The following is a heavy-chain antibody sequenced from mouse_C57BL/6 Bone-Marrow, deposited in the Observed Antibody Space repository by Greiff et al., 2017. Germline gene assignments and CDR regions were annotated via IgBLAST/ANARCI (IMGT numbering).Heavy chain of an antibody. J-gene: IGHJ2*01. D-gene: IGHD3-2*02. V-gene: IGHV5-17*01. Sequence: VQLVESGVGLVKPGGSLKLSCAASGFTFSDYGMHWVRQAPEKGLEWVAYISSGSSTLYYADTVKGPFPISRDNAKNTLCLQMTSLRSEDTAMYYSARGRGLILRRYFDYWGQGTTLTVSS. CDR1: GFTFSDYG. CDR3: ARGRGLILRRYFDY. CDR2: ISSGSSTL.